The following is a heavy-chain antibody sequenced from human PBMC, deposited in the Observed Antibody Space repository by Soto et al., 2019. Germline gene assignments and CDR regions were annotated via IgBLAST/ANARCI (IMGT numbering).Heavy chain of an antibody. CDR2: ISYDGSNK. CDR1: GFTFSSYA. J-gene: IGHJ4*02. D-gene: IGHD3-10*01. CDR3: ARAQAMVRGVPDY. V-gene: IGHV3-30-3*01. Sequence: QVQLVESGGGVVQPGRSLRLSCAASGFTFSSYAMHWVRQAPGKGLEWVAVISYDGSNKYYADSVKGRFTISRDNSKNTLYLQMNSLRAEDTAVYYCARAQAMVRGVPDYWGQGTLVTVSS.